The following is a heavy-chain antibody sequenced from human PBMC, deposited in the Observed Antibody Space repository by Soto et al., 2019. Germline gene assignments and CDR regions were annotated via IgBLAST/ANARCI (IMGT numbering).Heavy chain of an antibody. CDR1: GGSISSYF. J-gene: IGHJ3*02. D-gene: IGHD2-21*01. V-gene: IGHV4-59*01. CDR2: VHYRGST. CDR3: ASHPYSAAAFDI. Sequence: PSETLSLTCTVSGGSISSYFWSWIRQPPGKGLEWIAYVHYRGSTDYNPSLKSQVTISADTSRNQVSLQLSSVTAADTAVYYCASHPYSAAAFDIWGQGTMVTVSS.